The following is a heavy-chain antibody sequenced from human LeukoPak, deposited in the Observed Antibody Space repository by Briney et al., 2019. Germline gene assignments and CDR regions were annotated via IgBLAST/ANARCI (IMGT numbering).Heavy chain of an antibody. CDR2: ITGSGGNT. Sequence: GGSLRLSCAASGFIFSSYSMSWVRKAPGKGLEWVSVITGSGGNTYYADSVKGRFTISKDNSKNTVYLQMSSLRVDDTAVYYCAKAASSSWPSYYYGMDVWGQGTTVTVPS. J-gene: IGHJ6*02. D-gene: IGHD6-13*01. CDR3: AKAASSSWPSYYYGMDV. CDR1: GFIFSSYS. V-gene: IGHV3-23*01.